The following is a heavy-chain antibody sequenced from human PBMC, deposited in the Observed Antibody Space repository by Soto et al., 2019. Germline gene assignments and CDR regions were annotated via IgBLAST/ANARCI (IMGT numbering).Heavy chain of an antibody. CDR1: GFTFSSYA. Sequence: GGSLRLSCAASGFTFSSYAMHWVRQAPGKGLEWVAVISYDGSNKYYADSVKGRFTISRDNSKNTLYLQMNSLRAEDTAVYYCASGAFDIWGQGTMVTVS. CDR3: ASGAFDI. V-gene: IGHV3-30-3*01. J-gene: IGHJ3*02. CDR2: ISYDGSNK.